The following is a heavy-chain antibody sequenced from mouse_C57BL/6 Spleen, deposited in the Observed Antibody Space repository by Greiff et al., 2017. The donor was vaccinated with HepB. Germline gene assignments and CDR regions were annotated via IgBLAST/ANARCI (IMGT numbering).Heavy chain of an antibody. CDR3: ARVDYDRVFDY. D-gene: IGHD2-4*01. CDR2: ISYDGSN. CDR1: GYSITSGYY. J-gene: IGHJ2*01. V-gene: IGHV3-6*01. Sequence: EVQVVESGPGLVKPSQSLSLTCSVTGYSITSGYYWNWIRQFPGNKLEWMGYISYDGSNNYNPSLKNRISITRDTSKNQFFLKLNSVTTEDTATYYCARVDYDRVFDYWGQGTTLTVSS.